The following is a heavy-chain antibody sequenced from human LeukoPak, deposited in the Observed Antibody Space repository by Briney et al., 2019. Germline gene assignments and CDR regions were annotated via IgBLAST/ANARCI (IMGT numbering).Heavy chain of an antibody. CDR2: IYPGDSDT. V-gene: IGHV5-51*01. D-gene: IGHD2-15*01. CDR3: AGRLCSGGSCYYFDY. J-gene: IGHJ4*02. Sequence: GESLKISCKGSGYSFTSYWIGWVRQMPGKGLEWMGMIYPGDSDTRYSPSFQGQVTISADKSTSTASLQWSSLKASDTAMYYCAGRLCSGGSCYYFDYWGQGTLVTVSS. CDR1: GYSFTSYW.